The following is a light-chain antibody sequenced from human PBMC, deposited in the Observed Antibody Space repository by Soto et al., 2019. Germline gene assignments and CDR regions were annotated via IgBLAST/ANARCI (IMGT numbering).Light chain of an antibody. CDR3: QKYNHAPPT. CDR1: QDIRNY. V-gene: IGKV1-27*01. Sequence: DIQMTQSPSSLSASVVDRVTISCRASQDIRNYLAWYQQRPGKVPKLLIYAASTLQSGVPSRFSGSGSGTDFTLTITSLQPEDVATYYCQKYNHAPPTFGQGTKVDI. CDR2: AAS. J-gene: IGKJ1*01.